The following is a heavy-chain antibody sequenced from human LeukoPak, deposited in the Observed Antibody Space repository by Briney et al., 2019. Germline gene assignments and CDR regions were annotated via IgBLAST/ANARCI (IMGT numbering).Heavy chain of an antibody. Sequence: PSETLSLTCTVSGGSISSYYWSWIRQPPGKGLEWIGYIYTSGSTNYNPSLKSRVTISVDTSKNQFSLKLSSVTAADTAVYYCARSPGIVGATELDYWGQGTLVTVSS. CDR2: IYTSGST. D-gene: IGHD1-26*01. CDR1: GGSISSYY. J-gene: IGHJ4*02. CDR3: ARSPGIVGATELDY. V-gene: IGHV4-4*09.